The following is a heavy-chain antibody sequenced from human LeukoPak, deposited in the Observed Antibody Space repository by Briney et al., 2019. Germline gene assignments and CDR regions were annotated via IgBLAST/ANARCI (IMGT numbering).Heavy chain of an antibody. CDR2: ISGSGADT. CDR1: VFIFSSYA. Sequence: PGGSLRLSCAASVFIFSSYAMSWARQAPGKGLEYLSVISGSGADTYHTDSVKGRFTISRDNSRNTLYLQMNSLRGEDTALYYCAKVSHPYYFDSWGQGTLVTVSS. D-gene: IGHD5/OR15-5a*01. J-gene: IGHJ4*02. V-gene: IGHV3-23*01. CDR3: AKVSHPYYFDS.